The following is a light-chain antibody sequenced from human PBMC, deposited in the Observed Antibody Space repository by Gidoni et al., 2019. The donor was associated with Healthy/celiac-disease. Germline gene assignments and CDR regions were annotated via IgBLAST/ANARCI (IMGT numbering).Light chain of an antibody. CDR2: AAS. Sequence: IRITQAPSSLSASTGDRVTITCRASQGISSYLAWYQQKPGKAPKLLIYAASTLQSGVPSRFSGSGSGTDFTLTISCLQSEDFATYYCQQYYSYPFTFGQGTRLEIK. CDR1: QGISSY. J-gene: IGKJ5*01. V-gene: IGKV1-8*01. CDR3: QQYYSYPFT.